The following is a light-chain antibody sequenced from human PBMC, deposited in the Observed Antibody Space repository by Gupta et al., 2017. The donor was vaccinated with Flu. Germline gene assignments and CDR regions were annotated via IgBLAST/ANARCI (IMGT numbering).Light chain of an antibody. J-gene: IGLJ2*01. CDR2: SNN. Sequence: QSVLTPPPSASGTPGQRVTFTCSGSSSNIGSNTVNWYQQLPGTAPKLLIYSNNQRPSGVPDRFSGSKSGTSASLTISGLQSEDEADYYCAAWDDSLNVVFGGGTKLTVL. V-gene: IGLV1-44*01. CDR3: AAWDDSLNVV. CDR1: SSNIGSNT.